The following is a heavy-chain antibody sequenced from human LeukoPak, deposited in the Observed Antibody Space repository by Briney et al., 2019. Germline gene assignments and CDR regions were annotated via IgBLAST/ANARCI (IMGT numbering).Heavy chain of an antibody. CDR2: IIPIFGTA. J-gene: IGHJ3*02. D-gene: IGHD3-22*01. CDR1: GGTFSSHA. Sequence: SVKVSCKASGGTFSSHAISWVRQAPGQGLEWMGGIIPIFGTANYAQKFQGRVTITTDESTSTAYMELSSLRSEDTAVYYCASTALESSGYYSTDAFDIWGQGTMVTVSS. CDR3: ASTALESSGYYSTDAFDI. V-gene: IGHV1-69*05.